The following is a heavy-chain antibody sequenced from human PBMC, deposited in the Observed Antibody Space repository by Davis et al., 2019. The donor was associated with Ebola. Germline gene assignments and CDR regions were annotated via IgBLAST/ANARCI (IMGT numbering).Heavy chain of an antibody. D-gene: IGHD3-22*01. Sequence: PGGSLRLSCAASGFTFSSYAMHWVRQAPGKGLEWVAVISYDGSNKYYADSVKGRFTISRDNSKNTLYLQMNSLRAEDTAVYYCARERREDYYDSNSVREFDYWGQGTLVTVSS. CDR1: GFTFSSYA. CDR2: ISYDGSNK. V-gene: IGHV3-30-3*01. CDR3: ARERREDYYDSNSVREFDY. J-gene: IGHJ4*02.